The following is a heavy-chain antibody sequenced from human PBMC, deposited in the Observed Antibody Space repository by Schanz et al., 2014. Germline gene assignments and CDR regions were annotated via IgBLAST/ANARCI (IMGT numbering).Heavy chain of an antibody. V-gene: IGHV3-33*08. J-gene: IGHJ6*03. Sequence: VQLLQSGGALVQPGGSLRLSCSASGFTFSTYAMSWARQTPGKGLEWVALVWSDGNTKYYVDSVKGRFTISRDNSMNTLHLQMDGLRVEDTAVYYCARDAVALVPEYFMDVWGKGTPVTVSS. D-gene: IGHD2-15*01. CDR3: ARDAVALVPEYFMDV. CDR2: VWSDGNTK. CDR1: GFTFSTYA.